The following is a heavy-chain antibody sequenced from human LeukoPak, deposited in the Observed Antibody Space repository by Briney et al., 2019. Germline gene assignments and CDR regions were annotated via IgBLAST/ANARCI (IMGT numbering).Heavy chain of an antibody. Sequence: SETLSLTCTVSGESIKSFYWSWIRQPAGKGLEWIGRIYTSGSTNYSPSLKSRVTMSVDTSKNQFSLKLSSVTAADTAVYYCAREFLYYDSSGYFVDYWGQGTLVTVSS. CDR2: IYTSGST. V-gene: IGHV4-4*07. J-gene: IGHJ4*02. CDR1: GESIKSFY. CDR3: AREFLYYDSSGYFVDY. D-gene: IGHD3-22*01.